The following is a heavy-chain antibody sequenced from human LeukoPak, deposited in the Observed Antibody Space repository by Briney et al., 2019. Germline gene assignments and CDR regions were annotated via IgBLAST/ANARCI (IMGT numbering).Heavy chain of an antibody. V-gene: IGHV3-30*03. CDR2: ISYDGRNK. D-gene: IGHD1-26*01. Sequence: GGSLRLSCAASGFTFSSYGMHWVRQAPGKGLEWVAVISYDGRNKYYADSAKGRFTISRDNSKNTLYLQMNSLRAEDTAVYYCARHFSGSYIDYWGQGTLVTVSS. J-gene: IGHJ4*02. CDR3: ARHFSGSYIDY. CDR1: GFTFSSYG.